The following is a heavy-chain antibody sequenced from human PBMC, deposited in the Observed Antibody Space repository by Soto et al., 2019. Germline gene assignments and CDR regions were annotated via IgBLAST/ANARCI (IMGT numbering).Heavy chain of an antibody. J-gene: IGHJ6*03. D-gene: IGHD3-3*01. V-gene: IGHV4-59*01. CDR1: GGSISSYY. Sequence: SETLSLTCTVSGGSISSYYWSWIRQPPGKGLEWIGYIYYSGSTNYNPSLKSRVTISVDTSKNQFSLKLSSVTAADTAVYYCARGTSDFWGPDYYYMDVWGKGTTVTVSS. CDR2: IYYSGST. CDR3: ARGTSDFWGPDYYYMDV.